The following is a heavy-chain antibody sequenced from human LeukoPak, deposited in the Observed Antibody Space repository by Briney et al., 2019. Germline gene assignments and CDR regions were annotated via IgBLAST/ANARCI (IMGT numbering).Heavy chain of an antibody. D-gene: IGHD4-17*01. CDR2: TYYRPKWYH. V-gene: IGHV6-1*01. CDR1: GDTPSSNSAA. CDR3: ARGTNDYADPVFDS. Sequence: SQTLSLTRAISGDTPSSNSAAWNSTRHPPSSGLEWLRRTYYRPKWYHDYATSVKSPMTINPDTSKNQVSLQLKSVIPEDTAVYYCARGTNDYADPVFDSWGQGTLVTVSS. J-gene: IGHJ4*02.